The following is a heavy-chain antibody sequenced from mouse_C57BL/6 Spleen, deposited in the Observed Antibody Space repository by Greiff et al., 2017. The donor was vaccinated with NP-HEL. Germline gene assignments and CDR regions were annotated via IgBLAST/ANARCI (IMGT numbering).Heavy chain of an antibody. D-gene: IGHD2-1*01. Sequence: VQLQQSGAELAKPGASVKLSCKASGYTFTSYWMHWVKQRPGQGLEWIGYINPSSGYTKYNQKFKDKAPLTADKSSSTAYMQLSSLTYEDSAVYYCARGRGYDNYERGAMDYWGQGTSVTVSA. CDR3: ARGRGYDNYERGAMDY. V-gene: IGHV1-7*01. J-gene: IGHJ4*01. CDR1: GYTFTSYW. CDR2: INPSSGYT.